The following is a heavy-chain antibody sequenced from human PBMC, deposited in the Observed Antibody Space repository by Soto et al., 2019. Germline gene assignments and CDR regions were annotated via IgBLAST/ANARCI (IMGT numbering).Heavy chain of an antibody. CDR1: GITFRSYV. D-gene: IGHD7-27*01. CDR3: ATEMGIWSAFDM. Sequence: QVQLVESGGGVVQSGRSLGLSCAASGITFRSYVIHWVRQIPGKGLEWVAVTSSDEKFKKYADSVKGRFTISRDNSRNTLYLQMNSLRPEDTAVYYCATEMGIWSAFDMWGQGTTVIVSS. CDR2: TSSDEKFK. V-gene: IGHV3-30*03. J-gene: IGHJ3*02.